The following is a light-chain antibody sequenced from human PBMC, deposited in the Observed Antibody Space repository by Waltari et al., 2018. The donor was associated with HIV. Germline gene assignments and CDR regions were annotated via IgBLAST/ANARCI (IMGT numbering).Light chain of an antibody. CDR3: CSYGGSSTYVV. V-gene: IGLV2-8*01. Sequence: QSALTQTPSASGSPGQSVTISCTGTSSDVGAYDYVSWYQQRPGNAPKLMIYEVYERPSGVPDRFSGSKSGNTASLTVSGLLPEDETDYYCCSYGGSSTYVVFGGGTKVTVL. CDR1: SSDVGAYDY. CDR2: EVY. J-gene: IGLJ2*01.